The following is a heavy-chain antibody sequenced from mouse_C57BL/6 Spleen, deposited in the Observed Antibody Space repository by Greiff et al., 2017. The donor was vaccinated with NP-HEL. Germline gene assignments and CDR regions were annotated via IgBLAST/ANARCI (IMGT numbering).Heavy chain of an antibody. J-gene: IGHJ2*01. CDR3: TRGAFTTVDY. Sequence: LQESGAELVRPGASVTLSCKASGYTFTDYEMHWVKQTPVHGLEWIGAIDPETGGTAYNQKFKGKAILTADKSSSTAYMELRSLTSEDSAVYYCTRGAFTTVDYWGQGTTLTVSS. CDR1: GYTFTDYE. D-gene: IGHD1-1*01. CDR2: IDPETGGT. V-gene: IGHV1-15*01.